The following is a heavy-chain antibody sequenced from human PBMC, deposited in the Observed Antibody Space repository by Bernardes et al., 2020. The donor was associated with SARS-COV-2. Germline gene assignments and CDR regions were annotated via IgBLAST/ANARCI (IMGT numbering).Heavy chain of an antibody. V-gene: IGHV1-18*01. CDR3: ARFITMVRGVISLYYYGMDV. CDR2: ISAYNGNT. D-gene: IGHD3-10*01. J-gene: IGHJ6*02. Sequence: ASVKVSCKASGYTFTSYGISWVRQAPGQGLEWMGWISAYNGNTNYAQKLQGRVTMTTDTSTSTAYMELRSLRSDDTAVYYCARFITMVRGVISLYYYGMDVWGQGTTVTVSS. CDR1: GYTFTSYG.